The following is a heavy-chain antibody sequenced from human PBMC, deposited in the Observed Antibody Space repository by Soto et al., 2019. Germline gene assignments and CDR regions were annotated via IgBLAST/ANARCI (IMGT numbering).Heavy chain of an antibody. CDR3: ARDQVGATGDY. D-gene: IGHD1-26*01. CDR1: GYTFTSYG. V-gene: IGHV1-18*01. J-gene: IGHJ4*02. CDR2: ISAYNGNT. Sequence: ASVKVSCKASGYTFTSYGVSWVRQAPGQGLEWMGWISAYNGNTNYAQKLQGRVTMTTDISTNTAYMELRSLRSDDTAVYYCARDQVGATGDYWGQGTLVTVPS.